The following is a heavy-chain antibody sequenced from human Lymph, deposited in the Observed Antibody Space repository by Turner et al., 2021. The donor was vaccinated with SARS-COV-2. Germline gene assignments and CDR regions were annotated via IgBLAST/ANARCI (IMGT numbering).Heavy chain of an antibody. Sequence: QVQLVQSGAEVKKPGSSVKVSCKASGGTFSSYAISWVRQAPGQGLEWMGGIIPTLRIAPYAQKFQGRVTITADKSTSTAYMELSSLRSEDTAVFYCARVVGGFGELGYYYYYGMDVWGQGTTVTVSS. CDR3: ARVVGGFGELGYYYYYGMDV. V-gene: IGHV1-69*10. D-gene: IGHD3-10*01. J-gene: IGHJ6*02. CDR1: GGTFSSYA. CDR2: IIPTLRIA.